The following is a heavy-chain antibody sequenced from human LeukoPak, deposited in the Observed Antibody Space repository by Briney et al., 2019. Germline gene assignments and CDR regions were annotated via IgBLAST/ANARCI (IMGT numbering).Heavy chain of an antibody. D-gene: IGHD3-10*01. V-gene: IGHV1-18*01. CDR1: GYTFTSYG. Sequence: ASMKVSCKASGYTFTSYGISWVRQAPGQGLEWMGWISAYNGNTNYAQKLQGRVTMTTDTSTSTAYMELRSLRSDDTAVYYCARGADGSGSYYSPFDYWGQGTLVTVSS. CDR3: ARGADGSGSYYSPFDY. CDR2: ISAYNGNT. J-gene: IGHJ4*02.